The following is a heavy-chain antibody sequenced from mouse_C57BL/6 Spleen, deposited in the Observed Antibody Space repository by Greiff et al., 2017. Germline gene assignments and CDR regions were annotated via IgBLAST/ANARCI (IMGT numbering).Heavy chain of an antibody. V-gene: IGHV3-6*01. CDR3: ARVLYYYGFDY. J-gene: IGHJ2*01. CDR2: ISYDGSN. Sequence: EVQLQESGPGLVKPSQSLSLTCSVTGYSITSGYYWNWIRQFPGNKLEWMGYISYDGSNNYNPSLKNRISITRDTSKNQFFLKLNSVTTEDTATYYCARVLYYYGFDYWGQGTTLTVSS. D-gene: IGHD1-1*01. CDR1: GYSITSGYY.